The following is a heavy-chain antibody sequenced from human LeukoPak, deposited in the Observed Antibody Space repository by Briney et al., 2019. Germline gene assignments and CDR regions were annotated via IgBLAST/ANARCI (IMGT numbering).Heavy chain of an antibody. CDR3: AKRTGLGY. V-gene: IGHV4-39*01. CDR2: VFYTGST. J-gene: IGHJ4*02. Sequence: PSETLSLTCTVSGGSIGSSSYYWGWIRQPPGKGLEWIGSVFYTGSTSYNSSLKSRATISVDTSKNQFSLKLNSVTAADTAVYYCAKRTGLGYWGQGILVTVTS. D-gene: IGHD1-1*01. CDR1: GGSIGSSSYY.